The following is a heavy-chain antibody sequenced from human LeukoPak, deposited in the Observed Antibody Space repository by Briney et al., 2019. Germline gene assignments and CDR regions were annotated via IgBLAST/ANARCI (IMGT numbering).Heavy chain of an antibody. J-gene: IGHJ4*02. D-gene: IGHD6-19*01. CDR1: GFTFSSHS. V-gene: IGHV3-21*01. CDR2: ISSSSSYI. Sequence: GGSLRLSCSASGFTFSSHSMKWVRQAPGKGLEWGSSISSSSSYIYYADSVKGRFTISRDNAKNSLYLQMNSLRAEDTAVYYCARGGAVAPKFNFDYWGQGTLVTVSS. CDR3: ARGGAVAPKFNFDY.